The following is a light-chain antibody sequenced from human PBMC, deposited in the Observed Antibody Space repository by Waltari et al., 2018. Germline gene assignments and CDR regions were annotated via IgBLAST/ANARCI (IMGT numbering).Light chain of an antibody. V-gene: IGKV3-20*01. Sequence: EIVLTQSPGTLSLSPGERATLTCRARQSVSSSYLAWYQQKPGQAPRLLIYGASSRATCIPDRFSGSGSGTDFTLTISRLEPEDFAVYYCQQYGSSRQDTFGQGTKLEIK. J-gene: IGKJ2*01. CDR1: QSVSSSY. CDR2: GAS. CDR3: QQYGSSRQDT.